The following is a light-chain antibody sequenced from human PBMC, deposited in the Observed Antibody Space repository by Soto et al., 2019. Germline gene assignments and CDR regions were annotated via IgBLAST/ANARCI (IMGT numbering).Light chain of an antibody. J-gene: IGKJ4*01. V-gene: IGKV1-5*03. CDR3: HQYDTHLFT. CDR1: QSISSW. CDR2: KAS. Sequence: DVQMTQSPSTLSASVGDRVTITCRASQSISSWLAWYQQKPGKAPKLLMYKASTLQSGVPSRFSGSGSGTEFTLTISSLQPDDFATYYCHQYDTHLFTFGGGTKVDIK.